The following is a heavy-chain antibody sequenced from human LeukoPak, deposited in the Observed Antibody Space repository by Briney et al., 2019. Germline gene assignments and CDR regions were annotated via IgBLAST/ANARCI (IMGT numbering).Heavy chain of an antibody. Sequence: GGSLRLSCEASGFTFTKFWMSWVRQAPGKGLEWVANIQEDGKKENYVDSVRGRFTISRDNAKNSIYLQMNSLRVEDTAVYYCAREPYVHTAMVPFDYWGQGTLVTVSS. V-gene: IGHV3-7*01. D-gene: IGHD5-18*01. CDR2: IQEDGKKE. CDR3: AREPYVHTAMVPFDY. CDR1: GFTFTKFW. J-gene: IGHJ4*02.